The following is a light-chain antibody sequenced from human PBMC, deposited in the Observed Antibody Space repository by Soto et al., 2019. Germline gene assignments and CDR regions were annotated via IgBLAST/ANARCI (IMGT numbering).Light chain of an antibody. CDR1: NIGYKS. CDR3: QVWDSIGYQVI. J-gene: IGLJ2*01. Sequence: SYELTQPPSVSVAPGQTARITCGGNNIGYKSVHWYHQKPGQAPVLVVYDDSDRPSGIPERFSGSNSGNTATLTISRVEVGDEADYYCQVWDSIGYQVIFGGGTKLTVL. V-gene: IGLV3-21*02. CDR2: DDS.